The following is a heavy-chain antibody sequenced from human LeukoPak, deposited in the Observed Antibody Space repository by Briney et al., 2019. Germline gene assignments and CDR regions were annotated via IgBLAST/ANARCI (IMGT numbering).Heavy chain of an antibody. Sequence: ASVKVSCKASGGTFSSYAISWVRQAPGQGLEWMGIINPSGGSTSYAQKFQGRVTMTRDTSTSTVYMELSSLRSEDTAVYYCARAGRWETHYFDYWGQGTLVTVSS. CDR1: GGTFSSYA. CDR2: INPSGGST. D-gene: IGHD1-26*01. V-gene: IGHV1-46*01. J-gene: IGHJ4*02. CDR3: ARAGRWETHYFDY.